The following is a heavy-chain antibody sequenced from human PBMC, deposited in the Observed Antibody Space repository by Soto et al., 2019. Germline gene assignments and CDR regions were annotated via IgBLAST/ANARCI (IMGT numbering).Heavy chain of an antibody. CDR3: ARNAFGSGFYYGMGV. Sequence: QVQLQESAPGLVKPSETLSLTCTVSGDSITSYYWSWIRQPPGKGLERLGYIYYTGSTTYNPSLKSPVTISLDTSKNQFYLKLNSVTAADTAVYDCARNAFGSGFYYGMGVWVQGTTVTVSS. CDR1: GDSITSYY. CDR2: IYYTGST. V-gene: IGHV4-59*08. J-gene: IGHJ6*02. D-gene: IGHD3-10*01.